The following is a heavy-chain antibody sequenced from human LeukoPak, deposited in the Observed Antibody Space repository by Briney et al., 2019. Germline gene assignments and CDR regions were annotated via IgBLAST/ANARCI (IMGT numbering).Heavy chain of an antibody. J-gene: IGHJ4*02. CDR1: GFTFSSYS. CDR2: ISSSSSYI. CDR3: AREDRGGHYFDY. D-gene: IGHD1-14*01. Sequence: PGGSLRLSCAASGFTFSSYSMNWVRQAPGKGLEWVSSISSSSSYIYYADSVKGRFTISRDNAKNSLYLQMNSLRAEDTAVYYCAREDRGGHYFDYWGQGTLVTVSS. V-gene: IGHV3-21*01.